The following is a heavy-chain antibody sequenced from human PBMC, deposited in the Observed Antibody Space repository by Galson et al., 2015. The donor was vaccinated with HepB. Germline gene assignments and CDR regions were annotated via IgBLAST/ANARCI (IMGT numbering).Heavy chain of an antibody. Sequence: QSGAEVKKPGASVKVSCTASGYTFTSYGISWVRQAPGQGLEWMGWISAYNGNTNYAQKLQGRVTMTTDTSTSTAYMELRSLRSDDTAVYYCARVLGYCSSTSCYGGDNWFDPWGQGTLVTVSS. J-gene: IGHJ5*02. CDR2: ISAYNGNT. V-gene: IGHV1-18*01. CDR3: ARVLGYCSSTSCYGGDNWFDP. CDR1: GYTFTSYG. D-gene: IGHD2-2*01.